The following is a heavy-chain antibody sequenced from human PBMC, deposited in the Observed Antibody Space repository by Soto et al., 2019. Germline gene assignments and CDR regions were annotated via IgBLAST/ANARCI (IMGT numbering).Heavy chain of an antibody. J-gene: IGHJ6*02. CDR3: ARDWGNIVATISEDYYYDGMDV. D-gene: IGHD5-12*01. CDR1: GGTFSSYA. CDR2: IIPIFGTA. Sequence: SVKVSCKASGGTFSSYAISWVRQAPGRGLEWMGGIIPIFGTANYAQKFQGRVTITADESTSTAYMELSSLRSEDTAVYYCARDWGNIVATISEDYYYDGMDVWGQWTTVTVS. V-gene: IGHV1-69*13.